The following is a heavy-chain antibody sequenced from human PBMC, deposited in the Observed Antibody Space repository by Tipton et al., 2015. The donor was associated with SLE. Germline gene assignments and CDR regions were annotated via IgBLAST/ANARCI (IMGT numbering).Heavy chain of an antibody. Sequence: TLSLTCGVYGGSFSGYYWSWIRRPPGKGLEWIGEINHSGSTNYNPSLKSRVTISVDTSKNQYSLKLSSVTAADTAVYYCARRPFYYDSGGYYYWGQGTLVTVSS. CDR2: INHSGST. J-gene: IGHJ4*02. CDR3: ARRPFYYDSGGYYY. D-gene: IGHD3-22*01. CDR1: GGSFSGYY. V-gene: IGHV4-34*01.